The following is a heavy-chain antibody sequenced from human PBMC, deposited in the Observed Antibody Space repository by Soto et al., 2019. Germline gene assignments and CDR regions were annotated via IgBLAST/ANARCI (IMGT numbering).Heavy chain of an antibody. J-gene: IGHJ4*02. CDR1: GFTFSSYS. CDR3: ARGGYSYGYSIDY. V-gene: IGHV3-21*01. Sequence: GVSLRLSCAASGFTFSSYSMNCVRQAPGKGLERVSSISSSSSYIYYADFVKGRLTISRDNANISLYLQMNSLRAEDTAVYYCARGGYSYGYSIDYWGQGTLVP. D-gene: IGHD5-18*01. CDR2: ISSSSSYI.